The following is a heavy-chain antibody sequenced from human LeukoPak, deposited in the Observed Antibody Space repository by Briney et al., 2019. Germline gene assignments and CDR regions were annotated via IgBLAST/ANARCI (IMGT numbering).Heavy chain of an antibody. D-gene: IGHD4-17*01. CDR1: GGSISSGSYY. CDR2: IYTSGST. CDR3: ARGPLTMTRGFDP. V-gene: IGHV4-61*02. J-gene: IGHJ5*02. Sequence: SETLSLTCTVSGGSISSGSYYWSWIRQPAGKGLEWIGRIYTSGSTNYNPSLKSRVTISVDTSKNQFSLKLSSVTAADTAAYYCARGPLTMTRGFDPWGQGTLVTVSS.